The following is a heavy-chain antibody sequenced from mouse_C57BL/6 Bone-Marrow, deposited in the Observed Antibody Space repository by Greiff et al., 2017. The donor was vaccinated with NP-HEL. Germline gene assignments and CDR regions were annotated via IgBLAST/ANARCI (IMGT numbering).Heavy chain of an antibody. J-gene: IGHJ3*01. CDR3: ARPQFLYYYGSSYGNWFAY. V-gene: IGHV5-17*01. Sequence: DVKLQESGGGLVKPGGSLKLSCAASGFTFSDYGMHWVRQAPEKGLEWVAYISSGSSTIYYADTVKGRFTISRDNAKNTLFLQMTSLRSEDTAMYYCARPQFLYYYGSSYGNWFAYWGQGTLVTVSA. CDR1: GFTFSDYG. D-gene: IGHD1-1*01. CDR2: ISSGSSTI.